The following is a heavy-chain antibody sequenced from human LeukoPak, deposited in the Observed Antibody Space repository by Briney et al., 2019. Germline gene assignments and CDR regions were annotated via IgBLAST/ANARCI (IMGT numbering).Heavy chain of an antibody. J-gene: IGHJ5*02. V-gene: IGHV1-69*13. Sequence: SVKVSCKASGGTFSNYAISWVRQAPGQGLEWMGGIIPVFGTPNYAQKFQGRVTISADDSTTTAYMELSSLRSEDTAVYYCARVGQASMVRGVLAWFDPWGQGTLVTVSS. CDR1: GGTFSNYA. CDR2: IIPVFGTP. D-gene: IGHD3-10*01. CDR3: ARVGQASMVRGVLAWFDP.